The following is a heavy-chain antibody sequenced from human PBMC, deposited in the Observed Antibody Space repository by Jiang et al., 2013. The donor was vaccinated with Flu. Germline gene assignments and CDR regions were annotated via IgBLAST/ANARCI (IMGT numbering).Heavy chain of an antibody. D-gene: IGHD1-1*01. CDR2: IYPGDSDA. Sequence: VQLVESGAEVKKPGESLQISCKGSGYTFATYWIGWVRQMPGKGLELMGIIYPGDSDAKYSPSFQGQVTMSVDKSINTAYLQWSSLKASDTAIYYCARRDYWISLDVWGQGTAVTVSS. J-gene: IGHJ6*02. V-gene: IGHV5-51*01. CDR3: ARRDYWISLDV. CDR1: GYTFATYW.